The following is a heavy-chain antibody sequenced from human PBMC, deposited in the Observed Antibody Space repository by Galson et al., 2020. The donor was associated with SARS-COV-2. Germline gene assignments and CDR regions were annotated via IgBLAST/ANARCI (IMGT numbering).Heavy chain of an antibody. CDR2: INPKSGGT. CDR1: GYTFTAYY. CDR3: ARLRYYDVLTGYIVDV. D-gene: IGHD3-9*01. V-gene: IGHV1-2*02. Sequence: ASVKVSCKASGYTFTAYYMHWVRQAPGQGLEWMGWINPKSGGTNYAQKFEGRFTMTRDTSITTAYMELSRLRADDTAVYYCARLRYYDVLTGYIVDVWVQGTRVTVS. J-gene: IGHJ6*02.